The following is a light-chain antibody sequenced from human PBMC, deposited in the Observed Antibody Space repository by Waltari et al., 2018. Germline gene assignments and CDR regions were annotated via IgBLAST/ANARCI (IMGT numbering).Light chain of an antibody. CDR3: LSYDSSLSGWV. J-gene: IGLJ3*02. Sequence: QSVRPQPPSVSGAPGRRVTIPCPGSSSTIRPGFDVNCYQDLPGTAPTLLIYANTSRPSGGPDRFSGSRSGTSASLAITGLQAEDDADYYCLSYDSSLSGWVFGGGTKLTVL. CDR1: SSTIRPGFD. V-gene: IGLV1-40*01. CDR2: ANT.